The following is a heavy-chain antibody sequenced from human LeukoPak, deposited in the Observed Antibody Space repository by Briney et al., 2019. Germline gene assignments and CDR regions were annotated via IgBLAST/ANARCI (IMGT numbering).Heavy chain of an antibody. J-gene: IGHJ6*03. CDR1: GFTVSTNY. D-gene: IGHD3-3*01. CDR3: ARATFWSGYQRDSWYMDV. V-gene: IGHV3-66*02. CDR2: IYTGGST. Sequence: GGSLRLSCAASGFTVSTNYMSWVRQAPGKGLEWVSVIYTGGSTYYADSVKGRFIISRDNSKNTPYLQMNSLRPEDTAVYYCARATFWSGYQRDSWYMDVWGKGTPVTVSS.